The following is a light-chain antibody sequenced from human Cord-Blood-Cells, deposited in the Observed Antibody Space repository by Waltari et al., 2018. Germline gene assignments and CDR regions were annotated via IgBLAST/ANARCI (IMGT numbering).Light chain of an antibody. Sequence: SYLLTQPSSVSVSPGQTASITCSAYILGDNYACWYQQKPGQSPVLVIYQDSKRPSGIPERFSGSNSGNTATLTISGTQAMDEADYYCQAWDSSTVVFGGGTKLTVL. CDR3: QAWDSSTVV. V-gene: IGLV3-1*01. CDR1: ILGDNY. CDR2: QDS. J-gene: IGLJ2*01.